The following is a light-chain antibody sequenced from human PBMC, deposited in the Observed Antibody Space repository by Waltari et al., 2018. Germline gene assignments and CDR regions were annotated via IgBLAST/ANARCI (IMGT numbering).Light chain of an antibody. CDR2: YAS. Sequence: AIQLTQSPSSLSASVGDRVTIACRASQDINSDLAWYQQKPGKAPKLLIYYASSLQSGVPSRFSGSGSGTDFTLTISSLQPEDFATYHCKHFKTYPITFGQGTRLEIK. J-gene: IGKJ5*01. V-gene: IGKV1-13*02. CDR3: KHFKTYPIT. CDR1: QDINSD.